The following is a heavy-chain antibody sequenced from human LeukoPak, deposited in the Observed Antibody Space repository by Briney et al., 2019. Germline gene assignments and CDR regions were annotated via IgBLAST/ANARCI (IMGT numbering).Heavy chain of an antibody. V-gene: IGHV4-61*02. CDR1: GGSISSGSYY. J-gene: IGHJ3*02. D-gene: IGHD5-24*01. CDR3: ARDRVEMATRSAYDAFDI. CDR2: IYTRGST. Sequence: SETLSLTCTVSGGSISSGSYYWSWIRQPAGKGLEWIGRIYTRGSTNYNPSLKSRVTISVDTSKNQFSLKLSSVTAADTAVYYCARDRVEMATRSAYDAFDIWGQGTMVTVSS.